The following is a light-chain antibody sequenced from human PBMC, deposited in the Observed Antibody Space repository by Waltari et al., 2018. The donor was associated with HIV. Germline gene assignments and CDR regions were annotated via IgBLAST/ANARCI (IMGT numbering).Light chain of an antibody. CDR2: GAS. J-gene: IGKJ3*01. CDR3: QQYGSSPVT. CDR1: QSVSSGY. V-gene: IGKV3-20*01. Sequence: EIVLTQSPGTLSLSPGERATLSCRASQSVSSGYLAWYQQKPGQAPRLLISGASRRATGIPDRFSGSGSGTGFTLTISRLEPEDFAVYYCQQYGSSPVTFGPETKVHIK.